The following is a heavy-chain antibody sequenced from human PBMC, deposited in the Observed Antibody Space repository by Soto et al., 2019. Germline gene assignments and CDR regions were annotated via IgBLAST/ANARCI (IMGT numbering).Heavy chain of an antibody. D-gene: IGHD1-26*01. V-gene: IGHV1-18*04. Sequence: ASVKVSCKASGYTFTSYGISWVRQAPGQGLEWMGWISAYNGNTNYAQKLQGRVTVTTDTSTSTAYMDLRGLRSDDTAVYYCARDMYSGRTFDYWGQGTLVTVSS. J-gene: IGHJ4*02. CDR2: ISAYNGNT. CDR1: GYTFTSYG. CDR3: ARDMYSGRTFDY.